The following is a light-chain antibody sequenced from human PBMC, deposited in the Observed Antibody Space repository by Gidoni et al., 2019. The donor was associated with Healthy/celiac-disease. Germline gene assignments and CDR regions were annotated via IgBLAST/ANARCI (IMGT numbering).Light chain of an antibody. CDR1: QSVSSY. J-gene: IGKJ1*01. V-gene: IGKV3-11*01. CDR2: DAS. Sequence: EIVLTQSPDTLSLSTGERVTLSSTASQSVSSYSAWYQQKPGQAPKLLIYDASNRATGLPTSFGISGSGTDFTLTISSLGPEDFAVYYFQQRSNWPPGTWTFGQGTKVEIK. CDR3: QQRSNWPPGTWT.